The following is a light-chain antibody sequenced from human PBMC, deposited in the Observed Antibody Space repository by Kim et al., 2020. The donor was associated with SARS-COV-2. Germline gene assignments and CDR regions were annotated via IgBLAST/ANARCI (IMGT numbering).Light chain of an antibody. Sequence: ASVEDRVIITCRASQGIANNVAWFQQKPGKAPKSLIYAASSLESGVPSRFSGSGSGTDFILTISSLQPEDYATYYCQQYDGYPRTFGQGTKVDIK. CDR3: QQYDGYPRT. CDR2: AAS. V-gene: IGKV1-16*01. J-gene: IGKJ1*01. CDR1: QGIANN.